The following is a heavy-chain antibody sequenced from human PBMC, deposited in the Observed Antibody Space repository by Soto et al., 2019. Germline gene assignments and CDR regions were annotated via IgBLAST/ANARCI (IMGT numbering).Heavy chain of an antibody. CDR3: TKGRGALTVVSNWFDP. J-gene: IGHJ5*02. Sequence: EVQLVESGGGLVQPGKSLKLSCLAIGFTFEDHAMHWIRQVPGKGLEWVAGINWNSGITGYADSVKGRFTISRDNANNSLHLEMNSLKSEDTALYYCTKGRGALTVVSNWFDPWGQGTPVTVSS. CDR2: INWNSGIT. CDR1: GFTFEDHA. V-gene: IGHV3-9*01. D-gene: IGHD3-22*01.